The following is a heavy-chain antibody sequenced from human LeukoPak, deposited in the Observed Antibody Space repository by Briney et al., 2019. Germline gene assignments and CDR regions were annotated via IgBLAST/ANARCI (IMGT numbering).Heavy chain of an antibody. D-gene: IGHD6-13*01. Sequence: ASVKVSCKASGYTFTSYDINWVRQATGQGLEWMGWMNPNSGNTGYAQKFQGRITMTRSTSISTAYMELSSLRSEDTAVYYCARTPIATAGTPLQYGLDVWGQGTTVTVSS. CDR2: MNPNSGNT. J-gene: IGHJ6*02. CDR1: GYTFTSYD. V-gene: IGHV1-8*01. CDR3: ARTPIATAGTPLQYGLDV.